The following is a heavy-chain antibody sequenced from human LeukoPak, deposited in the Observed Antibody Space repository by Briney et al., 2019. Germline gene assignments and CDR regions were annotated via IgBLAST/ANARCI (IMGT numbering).Heavy chain of an antibody. Sequence: GGSLRLSCAASGFTFSSSAMSWVRQAPGKGLEWVSAISNNGGYTYYADSVQGRFTISRDNSKSTLCLQMNSLRVGDTAVYYCARAGYFDSSGFYAPDAFDIWGQGTVVTVSS. V-gene: IGHV3-23*01. J-gene: IGHJ3*02. CDR2: ISNNGGYT. CDR1: GFTFSSSA. D-gene: IGHD3-22*01. CDR3: ARAGYFDSSGFYAPDAFDI.